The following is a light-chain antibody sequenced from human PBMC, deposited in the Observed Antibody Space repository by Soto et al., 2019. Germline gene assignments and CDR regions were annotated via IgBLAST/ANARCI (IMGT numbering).Light chain of an antibody. J-gene: IGKJ4*01. CDR1: QSVSNNY. V-gene: IGKV3-11*01. Sequence: EIVMTQAPATLSVSKGERATLSCRASQSVSNNYLAWYQQKPGQAPGLLIYEASTRATGIPARFSGSGSGTDFTLTISSLEPEDFAVYYCQQHANWPLTFGGGTKVDI. CDR2: EAS. CDR3: QQHANWPLT.